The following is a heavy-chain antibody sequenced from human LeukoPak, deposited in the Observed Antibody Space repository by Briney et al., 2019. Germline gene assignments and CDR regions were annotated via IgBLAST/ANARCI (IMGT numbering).Heavy chain of an antibody. V-gene: IGHV3-23*01. D-gene: IGHD6-25*01. J-gene: IGHJ4*02. CDR1: GFTFNNYA. CDR3: AKFFAPSGGGSGWPWVIDY. CDR2: ISGSGGTT. Sequence: GGSLRLSCTASGFTFNNYAVTWVRQAPGNELEWLSAISGSGGTTYSADSVKGRFSISRDNSQNTLFLQMYSLRAEDTAVYYCAKFFAPSGGGSGWPWVIDYWGQGTLVTVSS.